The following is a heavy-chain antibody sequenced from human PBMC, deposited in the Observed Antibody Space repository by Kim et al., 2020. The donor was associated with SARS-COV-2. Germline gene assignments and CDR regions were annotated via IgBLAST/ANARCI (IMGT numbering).Heavy chain of an antibody. CDR1: GFTFSSYA. CDR2: ISGSGGST. V-gene: IGHV3-23*01. D-gene: IGHD6-6*01. Sequence: GGSLRLSCAASGFTFSSYAMSWVRQAPGKGLEWVSAISGSGGSTYYADSVKGRFTISRDNSKNTLYLQMNSLRAEDTAVYYCAKGSIAARPRRYYGMDVWGQGTTVTVSS. CDR3: AKGSIAARPRRYYGMDV. J-gene: IGHJ6*02.